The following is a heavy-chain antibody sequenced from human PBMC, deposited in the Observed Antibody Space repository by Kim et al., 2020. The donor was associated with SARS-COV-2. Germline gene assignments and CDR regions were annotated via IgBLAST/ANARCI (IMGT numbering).Heavy chain of an antibody. Sequence: RCTISRDRCKNTLYLQMNSLRAEDTAVYYCARDLAPGGSDYYDSSGYFDYWGQGTLVTVSS. D-gene: IGHD3-22*01. J-gene: IGHJ4*02. CDR3: ARDLAPGGSDYYDSSGYFDY. V-gene: IGHV3-66*01.